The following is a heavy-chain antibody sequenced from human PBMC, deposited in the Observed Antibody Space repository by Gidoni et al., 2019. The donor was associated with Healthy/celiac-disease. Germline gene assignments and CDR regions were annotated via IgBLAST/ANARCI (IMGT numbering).Heavy chain of an antibody. CDR2: IYWNDDK. CDR1: GFSLSTSGVG. V-gene: IGHV2-5*01. J-gene: IGHJ3*02. CDR3: ARKSWLVDAFDI. Sequence: QITLKESGPTLVKPTQTRTLTCTFPGFSLSTSGVGVGWIRQPPGNALELLALIYWNDDKRYRPSLKSRLTITKDTSKNQVVLTMTNMDPVDTATYYCARKSWLVDAFDIWGQGTMVTVSS. D-gene: IGHD6-19*01.